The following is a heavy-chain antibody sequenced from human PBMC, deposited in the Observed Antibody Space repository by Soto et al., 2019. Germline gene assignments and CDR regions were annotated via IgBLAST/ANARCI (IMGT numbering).Heavy chain of an antibody. V-gene: IGHV3-48*03. CDR3: ARDNLVVVDADWFDP. CDR2: ISSSGITI. Sequence: PGGSLRLSCAASGFTFSSYEMNWVRQAPGKGLEWVSYISSSGITIYYADSVKGRFTISRDNAKNSLYLQMNSLRAEDTAVYYCARDNLVVVDADWFDPWGQGTMVTVSS. CDR1: GFTFSSYE. D-gene: IGHD2-15*01. J-gene: IGHJ5*02.